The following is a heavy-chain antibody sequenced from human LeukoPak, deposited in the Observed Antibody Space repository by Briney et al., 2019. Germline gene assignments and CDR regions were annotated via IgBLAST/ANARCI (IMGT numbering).Heavy chain of an antibody. J-gene: IGHJ1*01. CDR3: ARGGDTSGHYYFEYFQH. D-gene: IGHD3-22*01. V-gene: IGHV4-38-2*02. CDR2: IYHSGST. Sequence: PSETLSLTCTVSGYSISSGYYWGWIRQPPGKGLEWIGSIYHSGSTYYNPSLKSRVTISVDTSKNQFSLKLSSVIAADTAVYYCARGGDTSGHYYFEYFQHWGQGTLVTVSS. CDR1: GYSISSGYY.